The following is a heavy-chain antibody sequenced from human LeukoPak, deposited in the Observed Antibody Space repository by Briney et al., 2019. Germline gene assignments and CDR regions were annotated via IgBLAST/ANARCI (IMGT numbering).Heavy chain of an antibody. J-gene: IGHJ4*02. V-gene: IGHV1-18*01. CDR1: GYTFTSYG. CDR3: ARNIVDTATFDY. CDR2: ISAYNGNT. Sequence: ASVKVSCKASGYTFTSYGISWVRQAPGQGLECMGWISAYNGNTNYAQKLQGRVTMTTDASTSTAYMELRSLRSDDTAVYYCARNIVDTATFDYWGQGTLVTVSS. D-gene: IGHD5-18*01.